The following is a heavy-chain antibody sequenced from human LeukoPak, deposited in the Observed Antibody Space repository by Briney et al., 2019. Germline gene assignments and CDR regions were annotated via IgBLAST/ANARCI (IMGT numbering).Heavy chain of an antibody. CDR1: GFTFSTYA. Sequence: GGSLRLSCAASGFTFSTYAMSWVRQAPGKGLEWVSTISGSGGNTYADSVKGRFTISRDNSKNTLYLQMGSLIAEDTAVYYCAKEGKCGGASCYYFDYWGQGTLVTVSS. D-gene: IGHD2-15*01. CDR2: ISGSGGNT. V-gene: IGHV3-23*01. CDR3: AKEGKCGGASCYYFDY. J-gene: IGHJ4*02.